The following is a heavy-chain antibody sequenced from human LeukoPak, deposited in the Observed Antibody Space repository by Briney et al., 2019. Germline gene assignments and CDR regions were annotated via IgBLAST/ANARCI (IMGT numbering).Heavy chain of an antibody. CDR1: GFTFSSYW. Sequence: TGGSLRLSCAASGFTFSSYWMSWVRQAPGKGLEWVANIKQDGSEKYYVDSVKGRFTISRDNAKNSLYLQMSSLRAEDTAVYYCARDDYYYGSGSYYKGLDYWGQGTLVTVSS. CDR2: IKQDGSEK. CDR3: ARDDYYYGSGSYYKGLDY. D-gene: IGHD3-10*01. V-gene: IGHV3-7*03. J-gene: IGHJ4*02.